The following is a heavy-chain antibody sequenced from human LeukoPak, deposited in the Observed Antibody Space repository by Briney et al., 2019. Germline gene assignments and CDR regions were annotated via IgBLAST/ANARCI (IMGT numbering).Heavy chain of an antibody. V-gene: IGHV4-59*08. J-gene: IGHJ4*02. D-gene: IGHD6-13*01. CDR3: XRHTDIAPLSSLKY. CDR1: GXSISSYY. CDR2: IYYSGST. Sequence: PSETLSLTCTVSGXSISSYYWGWIXQTPGXGLEWIGDIYYSGSTNYNPSLKSRVTISVDTSKNQFSLKLSSVTAADTAVYYXXRHTDIAPLSSLKYWGQGTLVTVSS.